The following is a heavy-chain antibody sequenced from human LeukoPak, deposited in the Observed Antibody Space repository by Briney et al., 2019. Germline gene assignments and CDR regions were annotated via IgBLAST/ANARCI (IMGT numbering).Heavy chain of an antibody. CDR2: IIPIFGTA. CDR3: ARARVVTKWIDY. V-gene: IGHV1-69*13. Sequence: GASVKVSCKASGGTFSSYAISWVRQAPGQGLEWMGGIIPIFGTANYAQKFQGRVTITADESTSTAYMELGSLRSEDTAVYYCARARVVTKWIDYWGQGTLVTVSS. D-gene: IGHD2-21*02. J-gene: IGHJ4*02. CDR1: GGTFSSYA.